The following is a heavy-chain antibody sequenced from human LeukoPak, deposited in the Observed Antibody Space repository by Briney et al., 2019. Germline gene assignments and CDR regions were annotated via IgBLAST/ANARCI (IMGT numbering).Heavy chain of an antibody. Sequence: KPGGSLRLSCAASGFTFSSYSLNWVRQAPGKGLEWVSSISSSSSYIYYADSVKGRFTISRDNAKNSLYLQMNSPRAEDTAVYYCARGPKGAGYSGSSSIDYWGQGTLVTVSS. J-gene: IGHJ4*02. CDR1: GFTFSSYS. CDR3: ARGPKGAGYSGSSSIDY. D-gene: IGHD1-26*01. CDR2: ISSSSSYI. V-gene: IGHV3-21*01.